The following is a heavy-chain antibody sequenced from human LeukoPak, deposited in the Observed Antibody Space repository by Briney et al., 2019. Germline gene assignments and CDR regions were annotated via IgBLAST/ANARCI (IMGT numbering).Heavy chain of an antibody. Sequence: PGGSLRLSCSASGFTSSSYAMHWVRQTPGKGLEYVSAISSNGGSTYYADSVKGRFTISRDNSKNTLYLQMSSLRAEDTAVYYCVGISSDWHGDFDYWGQGTLVTVSS. V-gene: IGHV3-64D*06. CDR2: ISSNGGST. CDR1: GFTSSSYA. D-gene: IGHD6-19*01. J-gene: IGHJ4*02. CDR3: VGISSDWHGDFDY.